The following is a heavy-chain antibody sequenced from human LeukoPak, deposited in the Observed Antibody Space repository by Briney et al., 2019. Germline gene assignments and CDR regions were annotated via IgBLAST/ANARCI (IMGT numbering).Heavy chain of an antibody. CDR2: INHSGST. D-gene: IGHD3-22*01. Sequence: SETLSLTCTVSGGSVSSGSYYWNWIRQPPGKGLEWIGEINHSGSTNYNPSLKSRVTISVDTSKNQFSLKLNSVTAADTAVYYCARGSPLSSMIVVVDDAFDIWGQGTMVTVSS. CDR1: GGSVSSGSYY. V-gene: IGHV4-39*07. CDR3: ARGSPLSSMIVVVDDAFDI. J-gene: IGHJ3*02.